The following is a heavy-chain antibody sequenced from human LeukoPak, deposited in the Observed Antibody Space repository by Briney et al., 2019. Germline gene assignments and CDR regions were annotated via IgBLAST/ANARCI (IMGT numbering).Heavy chain of an antibody. Sequence: ASVKVSCKVSGYTLTELSMHWVRQAPGKGLEWMGGFDPEDGETIYAQKFQGRVTMTEDTSTDTAYMELSSLRSEDTAVYYCASSLPSRIVGASQVAFDIWGQGTMVTVSS. CDR1: GYTLTELS. D-gene: IGHD1-26*01. V-gene: IGHV1-24*01. J-gene: IGHJ3*02. CDR2: FDPEDGET. CDR3: ASSLPSRIVGASQVAFDI.